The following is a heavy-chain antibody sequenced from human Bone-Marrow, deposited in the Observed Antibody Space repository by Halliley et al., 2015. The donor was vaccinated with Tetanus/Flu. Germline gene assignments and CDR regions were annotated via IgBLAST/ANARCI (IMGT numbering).Heavy chain of an antibody. V-gene: IGHV3-30*18. CDR1: GFTFSRYG. J-gene: IGHJ2*01. CDR2: ISFDGSNK. D-gene: IGHD6-19*01. CDR3: AKDIHSGSYVRYFDL. Sequence: SLRLSCAASGFTFSRYGMHWVRQAPGQGLEWVALISFDGSNKNYGDSMRGRLTISRDNSNNTLYLQMRSLRVEDTAMYYCAKDIHSGSYVRYFDLWGRGTLVTVSS.